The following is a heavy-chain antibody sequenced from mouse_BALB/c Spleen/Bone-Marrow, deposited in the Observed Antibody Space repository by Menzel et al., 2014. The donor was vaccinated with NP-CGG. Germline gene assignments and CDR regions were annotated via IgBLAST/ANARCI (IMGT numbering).Heavy chain of an antibody. CDR1: GFSLTSYG. CDR2: IWAGGST. J-gene: IGHJ4*01. Sequence: QVQLKESGPGLVAPSQSLSITCTVSGFSLTSYGVHWVRQPPGKGLEWLGVIWAGGSTNYNSALMSRLSISKDNSKSQVFLKMNSLQTDDTAMYYCARDYYGSLYAMGYWGQGTSVTVSS. D-gene: IGHD1-1*01. V-gene: IGHV2-9*02. CDR3: ARDYYGSLYAMGY.